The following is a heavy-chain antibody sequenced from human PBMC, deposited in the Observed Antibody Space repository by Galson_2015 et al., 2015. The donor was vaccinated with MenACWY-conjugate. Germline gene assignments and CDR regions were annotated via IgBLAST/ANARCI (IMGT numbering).Heavy chain of an antibody. V-gene: IGHV5-51*01. CDR2: ISPIDSKT. CDR3: ARHPPGGRGMDV. Sequence: SGADVTQPGGSLPLSCTASGAPFVTSWIGWVRQAHGKGLEWLGLISPIDSKTRYSPAYEGRVTISADNSITTAYLQWNSLQASDTAMYYCARHPPGGRGMDVWGQGTTVTVSS. J-gene: IGHJ6*02. CDR1: GAPFVTSW. D-gene: IGHD1-26*01.